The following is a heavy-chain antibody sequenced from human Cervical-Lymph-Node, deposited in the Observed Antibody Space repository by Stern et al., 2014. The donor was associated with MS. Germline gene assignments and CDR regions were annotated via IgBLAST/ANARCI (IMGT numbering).Heavy chain of an antibody. CDR2: IVPIFGTA. J-gene: IGHJ6*02. Sequence: VQLVQSGAEVKKPGSSVKVSCKTSGDTFSSYAISWVRKGPGQGLEWMGGIVPIFGTANYAEKFQGRVTITADVSTNTAYMELSRLGSDDTAVYYCARDSTTGMDVWGQGTTVTVSS. V-gene: IGHV1-69*12. D-gene: IGHD1-1*01. CDR1: GDTFSSYA. CDR3: ARDSTTGMDV.